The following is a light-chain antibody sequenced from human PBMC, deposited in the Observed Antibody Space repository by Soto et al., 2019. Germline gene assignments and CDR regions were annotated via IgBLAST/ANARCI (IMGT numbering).Light chain of an antibody. CDR1: FSDVGGYDY. CDR2: EVT. V-gene: IGLV2-14*01. CDR3: SSHTSVSTRV. J-gene: IGLJ1*01. Sequence: QSVLTQPASVSGSPGQSIAISCTGTFSDVGGYDYVSWYQQHPDKAPKLMIYEVTKRPSGVSNRFSGSKSGNTASLTISGLQPEYEADYYCSSHTSVSTRVFGXGTMVTVL.